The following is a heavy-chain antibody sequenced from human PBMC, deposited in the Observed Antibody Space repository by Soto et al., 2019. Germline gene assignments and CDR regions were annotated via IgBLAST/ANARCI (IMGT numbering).Heavy chain of an antibody. V-gene: IGHV1-69*12. CDR3: ASGIQLWLRRINNGYSG. D-gene: IGHD5-18*01. CDR2: IIPMFGTA. Sequence: QVQLVRSGAEVKKPEPSVRVSCRAPGGTFTTFAFSWARQAPGQGLEWMGGIIPMFGTANYAQRFQDRVTITADESTNTVYMELSSLRSEDTAVYFCASGIQLWLRRINNGYSGWGQGTLVTVSS. CDR1: GGTFTTFA. J-gene: IGHJ4*02.